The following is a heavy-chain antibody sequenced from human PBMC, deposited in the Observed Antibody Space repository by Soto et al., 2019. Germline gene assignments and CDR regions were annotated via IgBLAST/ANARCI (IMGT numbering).Heavy chain of an antibody. CDR1: RGTVSIAGYS. V-gene: IGHV4-31*03. J-gene: IGHJ4*02. D-gene: IGHD2-15*01. CDR3: ARLALEGVAATRRFDY. CDR2: IYYSGST. Sequence: PSGTMSLRCTLSRGTVSIAGYSLSWIRQHPGKGLEWIGYIYYSGSTYYNPSHKSRVTISVDTSKNQFSLKLSSVTAADTAVYYCARLALEGVAATRRFDYSGQRPLVTVSS.